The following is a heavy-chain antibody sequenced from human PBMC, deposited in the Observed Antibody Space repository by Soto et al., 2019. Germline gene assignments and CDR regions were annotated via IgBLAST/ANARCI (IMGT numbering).Heavy chain of an antibody. V-gene: IGHV3-30*18. Sequence: QVQLVESGGGVVQPGRSLRLSCAASGFTFSSYGMHWVRQAPGKGLEWVAVISYDGSNKYYADSVKGRFTISRDNSKNTLDLQMNSLRAEDTAVYYCAKMEGILTGYFRYYYYGMDVWGQGTTVTVSS. CDR1: GFTFSSYG. D-gene: IGHD3-9*01. J-gene: IGHJ6*02. CDR2: ISYDGSNK. CDR3: AKMEGILTGYFRYYYYGMDV.